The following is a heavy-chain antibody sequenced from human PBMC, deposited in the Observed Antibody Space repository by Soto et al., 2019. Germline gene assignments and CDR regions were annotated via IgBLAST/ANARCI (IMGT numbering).Heavy chain of an antibody. V-gene: IGHV1-8*01. J-gene: IGHJ6*03. Sequence: EASVKVSCKASGYTFTSYDINWVRQATGQGLEWMGWMNPNSGNTGYAQKFQGRVTMTRNTSISTAYMELSSLRSEDTAVYYCARGAVTTALYYYYMDVWGKGTTVTVSS. CDR1: GYTFTSYD. CDR2: MNPNSGNT. D-gene: IGHD4-17*01. CDR3: ARGAVTTALYYYYMDV.